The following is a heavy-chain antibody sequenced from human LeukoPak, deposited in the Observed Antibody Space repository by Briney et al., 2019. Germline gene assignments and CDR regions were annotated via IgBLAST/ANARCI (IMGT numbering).Heavy chain of an antibody. D-gene: IGHD5-18*01. V-gene: IGHV4-61*08. CDR2: IYYSGST. J-gene: IGHJ4*02. Sequence: RSSETLSLTCTVSGGSISSGDYYWSWIRQPPGKGLEWIGYIYYSGSTNYNPSLKSRVTISVDTSKNQFSLKLSSVTAADTAVYYCAREPPLWPYFDYWGQGTLVTVSS. CDR1: GGSISSGDYY. CDR3: AREPPLWPYFDY.